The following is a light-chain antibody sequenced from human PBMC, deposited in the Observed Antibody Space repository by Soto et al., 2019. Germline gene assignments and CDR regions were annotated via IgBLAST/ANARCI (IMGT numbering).Light chain of an antibody. CDR2: KAS. CDR3: QQYESFPLT. V-gene: IGKV1-5*03. J-gene: IGKJ1*01. Sequence: DIQMTQSPSTLSASVGDRVTITCRASQSINNWLAWYQQKPGKAPKLFIFKASTLEIGVPSRFSGSGSGTEFTLSISSLQPDDFATYFCQQYESFPLTFGQGTKLEIK. CDR1: QSINNW.